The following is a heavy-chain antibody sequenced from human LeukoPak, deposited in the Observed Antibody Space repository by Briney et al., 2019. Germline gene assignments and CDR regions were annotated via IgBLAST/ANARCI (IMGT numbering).Heavy chain of an antibody. J-gene: IGHJ4*02. V-gene: IGHV3-23*01. CDR2: ISNGGAGT. Sequence: GGSLRLSCAASGFNFRSHAMSWVRQAPGKGLEWVSVISNGGAGTYYADSVKGRFTISRDNSKSTLYLQMSSLRAEDTAVYYCAKDHGINVYDPFDYWGQGTLVTVSS. CDR1: GFNFRSHA. D-gene: IGHD2-8*01. CDR3: AKDHGINVYDPFDY.